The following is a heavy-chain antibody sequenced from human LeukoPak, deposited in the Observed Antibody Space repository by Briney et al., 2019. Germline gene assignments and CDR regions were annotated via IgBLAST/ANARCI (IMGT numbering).Heavy chain of an antibody. V-gene: IGHV3-72*01. D-gene: IGHD2-15*01. J-gene: IGHJ4*02. CDR1: GFTFSDHY. Sequence: PGGSLRLSCAASGFTFSDHYMDWVRQAPEKGLEWVGRIRNKVNSYTTEYAASVKGRFTVSRDDSKNSLYLQMSSLKTEDTAVYYCAKGYCTGGSCYSGDYWGQGTLVTVSS. CDR2: IRNKVNSYTT. CDR3: AKGYCTGGSCYSGDY.